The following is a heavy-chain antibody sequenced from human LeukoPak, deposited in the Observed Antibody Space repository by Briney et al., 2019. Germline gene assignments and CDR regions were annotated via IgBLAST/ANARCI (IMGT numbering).Heavy chain of an antibody. D-gene: IGHD3-10*01. CDR3: VRDRFANGGSTLDI. V-gene: IGHV7-4-1*01. CDR2: IDPNTGTP. Sequence: ASVKVSFKASGYTITTYAMNWMRQAPGPGFEWLGWIDPNTGTPTYAQGFTGRFVFSLDTSLSTAYLEIHSRKAEDAAVYYCVRDRFANGGSTLDIWGQGTKVAVFS. J-gene: IGHJ3*02. CDR1: GYTITTYA.